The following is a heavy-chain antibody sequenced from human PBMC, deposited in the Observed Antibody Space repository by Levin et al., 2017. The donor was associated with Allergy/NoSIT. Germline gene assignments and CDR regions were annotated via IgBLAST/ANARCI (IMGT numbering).Heavy chain of an antibody. D-gene: IGHD6-13*01. J-gene: IGHJ4*02. V-gene: IGHV4-59*01. CDR1: GGSINNYY. CDR3: ARLPINGHSHGYCDS. Sequence: SETLSLTCTVSGGSINNYYWTWIRQTPGTGLEWFGNLYDSGGSNANPSFGSRFSISLDRSKNQFYLRLISVTAADTAVYYCARLPINGHSHGYCDSWGQGILVTVSS. CDR2: LYDSGGS.